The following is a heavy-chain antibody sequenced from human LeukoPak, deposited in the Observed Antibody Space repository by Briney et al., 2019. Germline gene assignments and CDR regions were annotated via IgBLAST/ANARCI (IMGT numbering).Heavy chain of an antibody. CDR2: IYYRGST. CDR1: GGSISSYY. CDR3: ARQYYGDYEPSKIDY. Sequence: PSETLSLTCTVSGGSISSYYWSWIRQPPGKGLEWIGYIYYRGSTNYNPSLKSRVTISVGTSKNQFSLNLSSVTAADTAVYYCARQYYGDYEPSKIDYWGQGALVTVSS. D-gene: IGHD4-17*01. J-gene: IGHJ4*01. V-gene: IGHV4-59*08.